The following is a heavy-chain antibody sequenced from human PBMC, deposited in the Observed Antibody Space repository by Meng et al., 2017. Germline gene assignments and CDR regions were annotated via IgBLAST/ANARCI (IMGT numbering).Heavy chain of an antibody. CDR2: IWYDGSNK. V-gene: IGHV3-33*01. CDR1: GFTFSSYG. CDR3: ARDRRYSGYGPNWFDP. J-gene: IGHJ5*02. Sequence: GESLKISCAASGFTFSSYGMHWVRQAPGKGLEWVAAIWYDGSNKYYADSVKGRFTISRDNSKNTLYLQMNSLRAEDTAVYYCARDRRYSGYGPNWFDPWGQGTLVPSPQ. D-gene: IGHD5-12*01.